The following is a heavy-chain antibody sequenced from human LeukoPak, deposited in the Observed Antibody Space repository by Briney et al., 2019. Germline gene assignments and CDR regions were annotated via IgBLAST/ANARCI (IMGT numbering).Heavy chain of an antibody. D-gene: IGHD1-26*01. Sequence: SVKVSCKASGGTFSSYAISWVRQAPGQGLEWMVGIIPVFGTANYAQKFQGRVTITTDESTSIAYMELSSLRSEDTAVYYCARDTRSGSYTTSLRAFDIWGQGTMVTVSS. CDR3: ARDTRSGSYTTSLRAFDI. J-gene: IGHJ3*02. CDR2: IIPVFGTA. CDR1: GGTFSSYA. V-gene: IGHV1-69*05.